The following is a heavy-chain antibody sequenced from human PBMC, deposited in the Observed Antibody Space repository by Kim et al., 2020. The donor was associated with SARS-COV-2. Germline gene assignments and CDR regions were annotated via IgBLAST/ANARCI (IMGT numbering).Heavy chain of an antibody. Sequence: YADAVKGRLTISRDNSKNTVHLEMNILRAEDTAVYYCAKDVRAEAAAFEYWGQGILVTVSS. CDR3: AKDVRAEAAAFEY. V-gene: IGHV3-33*06. D-gene: IGHD6-13*01. J-gene: IGHJ4*02.